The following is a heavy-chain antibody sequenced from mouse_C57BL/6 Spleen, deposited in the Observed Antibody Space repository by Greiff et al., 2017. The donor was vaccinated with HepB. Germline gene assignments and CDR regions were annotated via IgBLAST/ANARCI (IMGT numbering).Heavy chain of an antibody. V-gene: IGHV1-42*01. CDR1: GYSFTGYY. J-gene: IGHJ4*01. D-gene: IGHD4-1*02. CDR2: INPSTGGT. Sequence: EVQLQQSGPELVKPGASVKISCKASGYSFTGYYMNWVKQSPEKSLEWIGEINPSTGGTTYNQKFKAKATLTVDKSSSTAYMQLKSLTSEDSAVYYCARWSNWDDAMDYWGQGTSVTVSS. CDR3: ARWSNWDDAMDY.